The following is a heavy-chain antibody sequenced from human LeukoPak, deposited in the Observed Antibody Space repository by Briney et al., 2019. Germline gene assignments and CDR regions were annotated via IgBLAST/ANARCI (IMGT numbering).Heavy chain of an antibody. CDR1: GGSISSYY. D-gene: IGHD1-26*01. Sequence: SETLSLTCTVSGGSISSYYWSLIRQPSGKGLEWIGYIYYSGSTNYNPSLKSRVTISVDTSKNQFSLKLSSVTAADTAVYYCARDVVGAIAFDIWGQGTMVTVSS. CDR3: ARDVVGAIAFDI. V-gene: IGHV4-59*01. J-gene: IGHJ3*02. CDR2: IYYSGST.